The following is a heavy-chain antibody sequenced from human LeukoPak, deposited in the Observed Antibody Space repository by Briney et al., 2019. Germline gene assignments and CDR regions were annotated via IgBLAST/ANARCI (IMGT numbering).Heavy chain of an antibody. D-gene: IGHD3-10*01. CDR3: ARIPYGSGSYYKGGDY. Sequence: GASVKVSCKASGYTFTSYDINWVRQATGQGLEWMGRIIPILGIAHYAQKFQGRVTITADKSTSTAYMELSSLRSEDTAVYYCARIPYGSGSYYKGGDYWGQGTLVTVSS. CDR1: GYTFTSYD. CDR2: IIPILGIA. V-gene: IGHV1-69*04. J-gene: IGHJ4*02.